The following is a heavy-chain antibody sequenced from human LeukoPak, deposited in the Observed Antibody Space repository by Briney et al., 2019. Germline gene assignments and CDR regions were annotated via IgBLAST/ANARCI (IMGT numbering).Heavy chain of an antibody. V-gene: IGHV3-15*01. CDR2: IKSRTDGGTT. CDR3: TTDPGYSYGHIDC. Sequence: GGSLRLSCAASGFTFTNAWMSWVRQAPGKGLEWVRRIKSRTDGGTTDYAAPVKGRFTISRDDSKNTLYLQMNSLKTEDTAVYYCTTDPGYSYGHIDCWGQGTLVTVSS. CDR1: GFTFTNAW. J-gene: IGHJ4*02. D-gene: IGHD5-18*01.